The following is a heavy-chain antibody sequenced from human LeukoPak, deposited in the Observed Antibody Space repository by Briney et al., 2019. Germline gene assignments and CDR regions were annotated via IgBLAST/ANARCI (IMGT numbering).Heavy chain of an antibody. J-gene: IGHJ4*02. V-gene: IGHV4-34*01. CDR3: ARGLGSFCSGGSCYSNDY. CDR2: INHSGST. CDR1: GGSFSGYY. Sequence: SETLSLTCAVYGGSFSGYYWSWIRQPPGKGLEWIGEINHSGSTNYNPSLKSRVTISVDTSKNQLSLKLSSVTAADTAVYYCARGLGSFCSGGSCYSNDYWGQGTLVTVSS. D-gene: IGHD2-15*01.